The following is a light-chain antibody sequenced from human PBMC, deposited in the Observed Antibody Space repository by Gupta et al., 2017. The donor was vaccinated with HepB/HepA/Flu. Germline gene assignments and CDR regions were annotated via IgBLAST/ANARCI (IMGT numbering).Light chain of an antibody. CDR3: QQYNDWPRT. CDR1: QSISND. V-gene: IGKV3-15*01. J-gene: IGKJ1*01. Sequence: EILMTQSPATLSVSPGDRATLSCRASQSISNDLAWYQQKPGQAPRFLIYDASSRATGIPARFSGGGSETELTLTISSLQSEDFAIYYCQQYNDWPRTFGQGTKVEI. CDR2: DAS.